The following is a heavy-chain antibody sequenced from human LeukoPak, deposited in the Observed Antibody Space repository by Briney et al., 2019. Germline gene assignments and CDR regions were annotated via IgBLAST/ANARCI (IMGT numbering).Heavy chain of an antibody. CDR1: GGSVNGYY. Sequence: SETLSLACTVSGGSVNGYYWNWIRQAPGKGLEWIGFIHYSGLTVYSPSLQSRVSMSVDTSRNQFSLDLSSVTAADTALYYCARDPPEDEWNSLDSWGQGILVTVSS. D-gene: IGHD1-7*01. V-gene: IGHV4-59*02. J-gene: IGHJ4*02. CDR3: ARDPPEDEWNSLDS. CDR2: IHYSGLT.